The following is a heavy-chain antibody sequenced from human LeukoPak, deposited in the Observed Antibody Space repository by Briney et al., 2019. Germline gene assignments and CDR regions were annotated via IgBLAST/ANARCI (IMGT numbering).Heavy chain of an antibody. CDR2: IHHSGNS. CDR1: GSSVSDYY. D-gene: IGHD4-11*01. CDR3: TRSNCGTQS. Sequence: SETLRLTCTVSGSSVSDYYRSWIRQSPGKGLEWISYIHHSGNSDNNPSLRSIVTTSVEASKNQFSLNLISVTAADTAVYYGTRSNCGTQSWSQGNLFTVSS. J-gene: IGHJ5*02. V-gene: IGHV4-59*02.